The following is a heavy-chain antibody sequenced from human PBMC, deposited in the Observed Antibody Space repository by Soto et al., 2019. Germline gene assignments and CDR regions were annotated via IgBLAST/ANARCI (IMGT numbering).Heavy chain of an antibody. Sequence: LSETLSLTCAVYGGSFSGYYWSWIRQPPGKGLEWIGEINHSGSTNYNPSLKSRVTISVDTSKNQFSLKLSSVTAAYTAVYYCARGNYDFWSGHYLKRYDYYYYGMDVWGQGTTVTVSS. V-gene: IGHV4-34*01. J-gene: IGHJ6*02. CDR1: GGSFSGYY. CDR3: ARGNYDFWSGHYLKRYDYYYYGMDV. CDR2: INHSGST. D-gene: IGHD3-3*01.